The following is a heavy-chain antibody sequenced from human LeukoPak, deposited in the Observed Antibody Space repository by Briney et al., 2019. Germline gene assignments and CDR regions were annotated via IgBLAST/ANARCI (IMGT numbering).Heavy chain of an antibody. CDR3: ARLSGGGGI. CDR2: IYHSGST. J-gene: IGHJ4*02. V-gene: IGHV4-38-2*01. D-gene: IGHD2-15*01. Sequence: GSLRLSCAASGFTFSSYAMSWVRQPPGKGLEWIGSIYHSGSTYYNPSLKSRVTISVDTSKNQFSLKLSSVTAADTAGYYCARLSGGGGIWGQGTLVTVSS. CDR1: GFTFSSYA.